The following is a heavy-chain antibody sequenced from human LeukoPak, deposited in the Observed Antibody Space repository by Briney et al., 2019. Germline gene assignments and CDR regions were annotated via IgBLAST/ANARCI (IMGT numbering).Heavy chain of an antibody. D-gene: IGHD2-2*01. Sequence: PGGSLRLSCAASGFTFSSYAMSWVRQAPGMGLEGVSAVSGSGGSTYFADSVKGRFTISSGNSQNTLFLQMNSLRDEDTALHYCQKDACSTDNCYGGFDPWGQGTLVTVSS. CDR3: QKDACSTDNCYGGFDP. CDR2: VSGSGGST. CDR1: GFTFSSYA. V-gene: IGHV3-23*01. J-gene: IGHJ5*02.